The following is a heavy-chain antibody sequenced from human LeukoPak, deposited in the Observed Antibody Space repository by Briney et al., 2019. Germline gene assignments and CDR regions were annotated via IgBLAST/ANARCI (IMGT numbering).Heavy chain of an antibody. D-gene: IGHD5-18*01. CDR2: IHYSGST. V-gene: IGHV4-39*07. CDR3: ARGLGRTAMVTRGGVRFDY. CDR1: GGSISSSSYY. Sequence: SETLSLTCTVSGGSISSSSYYWGWIRQPPGKGLEWIGSIHYSGSTYYNPSLKSRVTISVDTSKNQFSLKLSSVTAADTAVYYCARGLGRTAMVTRGGVRFDYWGQGTLVTVSS. J-gene: IGHJ4*02.